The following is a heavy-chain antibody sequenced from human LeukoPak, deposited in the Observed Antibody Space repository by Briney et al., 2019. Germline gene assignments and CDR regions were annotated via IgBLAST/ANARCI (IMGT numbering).Heavy chain of an antibody. CDR1: GITVSSNY. CDR3: ARDPRTTGKSNYGMDV. J-gene: IGHJ6*02. CDR2: IYSGGTT. D-gene: IGHD4-17*01. Sequence: GSLRLSCAASGITVSSNYMSWVRQPPGKGLEWVSIIYSGGTTYYADSVQGRFTISRDNSKNTVYLQMNSLRVEDTAVYYCARDPRTTGKSNYGMDVWGQGTTVTVSS. V-gene: IGHV3-53*01.